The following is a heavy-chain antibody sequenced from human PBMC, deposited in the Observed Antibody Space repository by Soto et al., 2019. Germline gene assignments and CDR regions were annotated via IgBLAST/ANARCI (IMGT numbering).Heavy chain of an antibody. J-gene: IGHJ6*02. CDR2: IIPIFGTA. D-gene: IGHD5-12*01. Sequence: SVKVSCKASGGTFSSYAISWVRQAPGQGLEWLGGIIPIFGTANYAQKFQGRVTITADESTSTAYMELSSLRSEDTAVYYCARYSGYDWGGYYYSGMDVWGQGTTVTVSS. V-gene: IGHV1-69*13. CDR1: GGTFSSYA. CDR3: ARYSGYDWGGYYYSGMDV.